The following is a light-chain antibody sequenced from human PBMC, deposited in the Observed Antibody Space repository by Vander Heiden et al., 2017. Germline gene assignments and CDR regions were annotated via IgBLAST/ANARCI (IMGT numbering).Light chain of an antibody. CDR2: DAS. CDR1: RSINNY. Sequence: EIVLTQSPATLSLSPGERATLSCRASRSINNYLAWYQQKPGQAPRLLIYDASNRATGIPARFSGSGSGTDFSHTISSLEPEDFAVYYCQQRYNWPPVTFGPGTKVDIK. V-gene: IGKV3-11*01. J-gene: IGKJ3*01. CDR3: QQRYNWPPVT.